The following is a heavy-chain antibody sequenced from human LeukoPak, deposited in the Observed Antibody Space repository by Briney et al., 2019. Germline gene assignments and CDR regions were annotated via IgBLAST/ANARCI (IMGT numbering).Heavy chain of an antibody. D-gene: IGHD3-10*01. CDR1: GFTFSSYW. V-gene: IGHV3-7*01. CDR2: IKQDGSEK. Sequence: SGGSLRLSCAASGFTFSSYWMSWVRQAPGKGLEWVANIKQDGSEKYYVDSVKGRFTISRDNAKNSLYLQMNSLRAEDTAVYYCAREGDTMVRGPRESYWGQGTLVTVSS. CDR3: AREGDTMVRGPRESY. J-gene: IGHJ4*02.